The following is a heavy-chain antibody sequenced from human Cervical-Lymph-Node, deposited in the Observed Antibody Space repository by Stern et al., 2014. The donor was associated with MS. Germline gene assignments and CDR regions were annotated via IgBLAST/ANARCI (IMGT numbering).Heavy chain of an antibody. J-gene: IGHJ4*02. D-gene: IGHD6-6*01. V-gene: IGHV3-33*06. CDR1: GFTFSSSG. CDR2: IWYDGSNK. Sequence: VQLVESGAGVVQPWRSLRLSCAASGFTFSSSGIHWGPQPPGKGLEWVAVIWYDGSNKYYADSVKGRFTISRDNSENTAYLQMNSLRVEDTAVYYCAKGDSSSPLEYWGQGTLVTVSS. CDR3: AKGDSSSPLEY.